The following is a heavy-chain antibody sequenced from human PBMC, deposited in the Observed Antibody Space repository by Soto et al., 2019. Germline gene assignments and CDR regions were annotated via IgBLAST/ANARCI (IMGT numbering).Heavy chain of an antibody. D-gene: IGHD2-21*01. CDR1: GFTFSSYW. J-gene: IGHJ4*02. V-gene: IGHV3-7*03. CDR3: AKDPRPIPARNRFEY. Sequence: GGSLRLSCAASGFTFSSYWMSWVRQAPGKGLEWVANIKQDGSEKYYVDSVKGRFTISRDNSKNTLYLQMNSLRAEDTAVYYCAKDPRPIPARNRFEYWGQGTLVTVSS. CDR2: IKQDGSEK.